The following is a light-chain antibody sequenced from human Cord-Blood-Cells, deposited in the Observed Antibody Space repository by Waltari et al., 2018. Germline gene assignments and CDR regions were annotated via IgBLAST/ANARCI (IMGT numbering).Light chain of an antibody. CDR2: GAS. J-gene: IGKJ2*01. CDR3: QQYGSSPQYT. V-gene: IGKV3-20*01. Sequence: EIVLTQSPGTLSLSPGERATLSCRASQSVSSSYLSWYQQKPGQGPRLLIYGASSRATGIPDRFSGSGSGTDFTLTISRLEPEDFAVYYCQQYGSSPQYTFGQGTKLEIK. CDR1: QSVSSSY.